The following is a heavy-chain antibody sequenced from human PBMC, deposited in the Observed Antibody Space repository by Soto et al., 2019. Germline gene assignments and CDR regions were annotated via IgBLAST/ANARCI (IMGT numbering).Heavy chain of an antibody. V-gene: IGHV1-69*13. J-gene: IGHJ5*02. CDR1: EGTFSSYA. CDR3: ARDPHPPYSSGSNWFDP. D-gene: IGHD6-19*01. Sequence: GASVKVSCKASEGTFSSYAISWVRQAPGQGLEWMGGIIPIFGTANYAQKFQGRVTITADESTSTAYMELSSLRSEDTAVYYCARDPHPPYSSGSNWFDPWGQGTLVTVSS. CDR2: IIPIFGTA.